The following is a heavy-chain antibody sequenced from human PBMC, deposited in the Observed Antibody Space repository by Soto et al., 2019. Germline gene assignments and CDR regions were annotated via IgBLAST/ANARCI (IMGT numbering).Heavy chain of an antibody. D-gene: IGHD3-10*01. CDR3: ATETPGSGSYYPFRFDY. J-gene: IGHJ4*02. CDR2: IYYSGST. CDR1: GCSISSGGYY. V-gene: IGHV4-31*03. Sequence: SETLSLTCPFSGCSISSGGYYWSWIRQHPGKGLEWIGYIYYSGSTYYNPSLKSRVTISVDTSKNQFSLKLSSVTAADTAVYYCATETPGSGSYYPFRFDYWGQGTLVTVSS.